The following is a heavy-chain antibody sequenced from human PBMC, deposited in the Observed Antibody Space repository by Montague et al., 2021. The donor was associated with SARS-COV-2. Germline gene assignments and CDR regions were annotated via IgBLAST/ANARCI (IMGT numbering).Heavy chain of an antibody. D-gene: IGHD1-26*01. Sequence: SETLSLTCAVYGGSFSSPYWSWIRQPPGRGLVWIGGVYHSGSTNYNPSRRSRVTISVDTYKNQFSLRLSSVTAADTAVYSCAREPQVGAMDYWGQGTLVTVSS. CDR2: VYHSGST. V-gene: IGHV4-34*01. CDR3: AREPQVGAMDY. J-gene: IGHJ4*02. CDR1: GGSFSSPY.